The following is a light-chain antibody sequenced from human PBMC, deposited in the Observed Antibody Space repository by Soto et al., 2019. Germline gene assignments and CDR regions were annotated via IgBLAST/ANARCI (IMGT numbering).Light chain of an antibody. CDR3: AVWDDSLNGPV. V-gene: IGLV1-44*01. Sequence: QSALTQPPSASGTPGQSVTVSYSGSSSNIGGNTVNWYQQVPGAVPKLLLYHNDRRPSGVPDRFSGFKAGTSASLGISGLQSADEADYYCAVWDDSLNGPVFGGETKVTVL. CDR2: HND. J-gene: IGLJ2*01. CDR1: SSNIGGNT.